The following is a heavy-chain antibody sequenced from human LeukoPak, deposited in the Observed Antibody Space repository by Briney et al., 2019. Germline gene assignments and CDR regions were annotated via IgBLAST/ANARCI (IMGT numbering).Heavy chain of an antibody. V-gene: IGHV4-59*01. CDR1: GVSISSYY. Sequence: KASETLSLTCTVSGVSISSYYWSWIRQPPGKGLEWIGYIYYSGSTNYNPSLKSRVTISVDTSKNQFSLKLSSVTAADTAVYYCARDSTGWSLGAFDMWGQGTMVTVSS. D-gene: IGHD6-19*01. CDR2: IYYSGST. CDR3: ARDSTGWSLGAFDM. J-gene: IGHJ3*02.